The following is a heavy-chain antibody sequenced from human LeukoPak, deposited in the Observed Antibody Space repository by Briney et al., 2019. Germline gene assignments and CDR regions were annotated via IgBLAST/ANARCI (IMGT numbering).Heavy chain of an antibody. J-gene: IGHJ4*02. V-gene: IGHV3-7*01. CDR2: IKQDGSEK. CDR1: GFTFSSYE. Sequence: PGGSLRLSCAASGFTFSSYEMNWVRQAPGKGLEWVANIKQDGSEKYYVDSVKGRFTISRDNAKNSLYLQMNSLRAEDTAVYYCARDREVEMATSLGYWGQGTLVTVSS. D-gene: IGHD5-24*01. CDR3: ARDREVEMATSLGY.